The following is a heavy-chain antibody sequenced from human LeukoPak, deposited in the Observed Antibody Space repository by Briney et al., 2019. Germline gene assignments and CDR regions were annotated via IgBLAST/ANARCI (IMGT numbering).Heavy chain of an antibody. D-gene: IGHD5-24*01. CDR1: GSRFTSYW. Sequence: GAALKISFKGSGSRFTSYWIGWVRRMPGRGLEWMGIIYPGDSDTRYSPSFQGQVTFSVARSITTAYLQWSSMKVSDTAIYYCARQADGDKPRDYWGQGTLVTVSS. J-gene: IGHJ4*02. CDR2: IYPGDSDT. V-gene: IGHV5-51*01. CDR3: ARQADGDKPRDY.